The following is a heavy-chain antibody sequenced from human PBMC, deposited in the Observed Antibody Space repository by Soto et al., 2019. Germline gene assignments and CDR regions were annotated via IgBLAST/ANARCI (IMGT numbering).Heavy chain of an antibody. D-gene: IGHD3-3*01. CDR3: ARHPALRFLEWLLPTFDY. CDR1: GFTVSSNY. CDR2: IYSGGRT. J-gene: IGHJ4*02. Sequence: EVQLVETGGGLMQPGGSLRLSCAASGFTVSSNYMSWVRQAPGKGLEWVSIIYSGGRTYYADSVKGRFTISRDNSKNPLYLQMNSLSAEDTAVYYCARHPALRFLEWLLPTFDYWGQGAPVTVSS. V-gene: IGHV3-53*02.